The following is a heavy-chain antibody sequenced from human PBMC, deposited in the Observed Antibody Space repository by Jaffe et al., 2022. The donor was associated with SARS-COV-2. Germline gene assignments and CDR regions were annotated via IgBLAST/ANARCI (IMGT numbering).Heavy chain of an antibody. CDR2: INSDGSST. J-gene: IGHJ6*02. CDR1: GFTFSSYW. D-gene: IGHD4-4*01. Sequence: EVQLVESGGGLVQPGGSLRLSCAASGFTFSSYWMHWVRQAPGKGLVWVSRINSDGSSTSYADSVKGRFTISRDNAKNTLYLQMNSLRAEDTAVYYCARGGWDYSNYALGYYYYGMDVWGQGTTVTVSS. CDR3: ARGGWDYSNYALGYYYYGMDV. V-gene: IGHV3-74*01.